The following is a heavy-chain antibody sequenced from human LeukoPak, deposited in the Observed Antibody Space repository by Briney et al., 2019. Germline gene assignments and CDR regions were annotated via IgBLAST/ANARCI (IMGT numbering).Heavy chain of an antibody. CDR1: GFTFSSYA. V-gene: IGHV3-23*01. CDR2: IRGSGGST. Sequence: PGGSLRLSCAASGFTFSSYAMSWVRQAPGKGLEWVSAIRGSGGSTYYADSVKGRFTISRDNSKNTLYLQMNSLRAEDTAVYYCAKDAYYDSSGYHFDYWGQGTLVTVSS. J-gene: IGHJ4*02. CDR3: AKDAYYDSSGYHFDY. D-gene: IGHD3-22*01.